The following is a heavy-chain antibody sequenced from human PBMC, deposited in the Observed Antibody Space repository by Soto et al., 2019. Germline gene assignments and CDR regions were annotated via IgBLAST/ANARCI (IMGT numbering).Heavy chain of an antibody. CDR2: INPSGGST. CDR1: GYTFTSYY. J-gene: IGHJ4*02. Sequence: QVQLVQSGAEVKKPGASVKVSCKASGYTFTSYYMHWVRQAPGQGLEWMGIINPSGGSTSYAQKFQGGVTMTRDTSTSTVYMELSSLRSEDTAVYYCARAGQQLAIWDYWGQGTLVTVAS. D-gene: IGHD6-13*01. CDR3: ARAGQQLAIWDY. V-gene: IGHV1-46*03.